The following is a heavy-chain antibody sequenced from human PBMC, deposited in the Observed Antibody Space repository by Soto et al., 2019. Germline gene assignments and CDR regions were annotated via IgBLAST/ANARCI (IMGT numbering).Heavy chain of an antibody. CDR1: GFAFNKSA. Sequence: SVKVSCKTSGFAFNKSAVQWGGQARVQRPEWIACIVVGSGTTNYAQNLQGRVTITRDMSTSTAYMELSSLRSEDTAVYYCAAEIYSGSSCCSFDLWGKGKMVTVSS. CDR3: AAEIYSGSSCCSFDL. J-gene: IGHJ3*01. V-gene: IGHV1-58*01. D-gene: IGHD2-15*01. CDR2: IVVGSGTT.